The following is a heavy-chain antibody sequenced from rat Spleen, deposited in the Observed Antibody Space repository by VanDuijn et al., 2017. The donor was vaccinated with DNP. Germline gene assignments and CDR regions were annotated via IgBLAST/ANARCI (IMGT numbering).Heavy chain of an antibody. V-gene: IGHV5-20*01. CDR1: GFTFSDYY. CDR2: LTYDGVNT. CDR3: TTGGTY. D-gene: IGHD4-3*01. J-gene: IGHJ2*01. Sequence: EVQLVESGGGLVQPGRSLKLSCAASGFTFSDYYMAWVRQTPTRGLEWVAYLTYDGVNTYYRDSVKGRFTISRDNAKSTLHLQMNSLRSEDMATYYCTTGGTYWGQGVMVTVSS.